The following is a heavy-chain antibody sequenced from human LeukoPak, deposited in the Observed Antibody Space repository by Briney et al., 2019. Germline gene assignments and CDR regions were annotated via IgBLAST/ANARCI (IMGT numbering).Heavy chain of an antibody. Sequence: PGGSLRLSCAASGFTFSNAWMSWIRQPPGKGLEWIGEINHSGSTNYNPSLKGRVTISVDTSKNQFSLKLSSVTAADTAVYYCARTNWFDPWGQGTLVTVSS. V-gene: IGHV4-34*01. CDR1: GFTFSNAW. CDR3: ARTNWFDP. J-gene: IGHJ5*02. CDR2: INHSGST.